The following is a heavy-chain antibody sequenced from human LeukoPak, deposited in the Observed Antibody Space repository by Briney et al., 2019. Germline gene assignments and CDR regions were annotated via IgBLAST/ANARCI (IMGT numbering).Heavy chain of an antibody. J-gene: IGHJ4*02. CDR2: INPNSGGT. Sequence: ASVKVSCKASGYTFTGHYIHWVRQAPGQGLEWMGRINPNSGGTKYAQKFQGRVTMTGDTSISTAYMGLNRLRSDDTVVYYCARTLLDDRSGYLDYWGQGTLVAVSS. CDR3: ARTLLDDRSGYLDY. V-gene: IGHV1-2*05. CDR1: GYTFTGHY. D-gene: IGHD3-22*01.